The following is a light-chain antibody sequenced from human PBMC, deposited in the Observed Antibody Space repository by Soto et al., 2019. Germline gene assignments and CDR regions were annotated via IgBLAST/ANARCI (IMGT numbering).Light chain of an antibody. CDR2: GAS. Sequence: SQPPATLSASIGDRVTITCRASQSVSSNLAWYQQKPGQAPRLLIYGASTRATGIPARFSGSGSGTDFTLTISSLEPEDFAVYYCQQRSNWPSITFGQGTRLEIK. CDR1: QSVSSN. J-gene: IGKJ5*01. V-gene: IGKV3-11*01. CDR3: QQRSNWPSIT.